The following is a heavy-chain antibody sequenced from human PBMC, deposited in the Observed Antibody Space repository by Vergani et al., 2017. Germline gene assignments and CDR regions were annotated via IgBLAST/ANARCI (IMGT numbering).Heavy chain of an antibody. CDR1: GGSFSGYY. Sequence: QVQLQQWGAGLLKPSETLSLTCAVYGGSFSGYYWSWIRQPPGKGLEWIGEINNSGSTNYNPSLKSRVTISVDTSKNQFSLKLSSVTAADTAVYYCARRGGVGAKSGRLYYFDYWGQGTLVTVSS. J-gene: IGHJ4*02. CDR2: INNSGST. D-gene: IGHD1-26*01. V-gene: IGHV4-34*01. CDR3: ARRGGVGAKSGRLYYFDY.